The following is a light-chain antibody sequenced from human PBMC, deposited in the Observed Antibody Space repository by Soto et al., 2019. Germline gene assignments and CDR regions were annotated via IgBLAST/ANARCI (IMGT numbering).Light chain of an antibody. CDR3: QQTASAPPWT. J-gene: IGKJ1*01. V-gene: IGKV1-39*01. CDR2: GAS. Sequence: DIQMTQSRTSLSASVGDRVTISCRASQRIGTYLAWYQQKPGKAPRLLISGASSVQSGVPPRFGGSGSATDFILTISSLRLEDIATYYCQQTASAPPWTFGQGTKVEIK. CDR1: QRIGTY.